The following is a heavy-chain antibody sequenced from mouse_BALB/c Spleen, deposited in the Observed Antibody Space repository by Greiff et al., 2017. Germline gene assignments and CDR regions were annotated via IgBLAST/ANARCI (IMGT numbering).Heavy chain of an antibody. J-gene: IGHJ2*01. CDR1: GFNIKDTY. D-gene: IGHD2-4*01. V-gene: IGHV14-3*02. Sequence: EVKLVESGAELVKPGASVKLSCTASGFNIKDTYMHWVKQRPEQGLEWIGRIDPANGNTKYDPKFQGKATITADTSSNTAYLQLSSLTSEDTAVYYCARTIYYDYGEVLNWGQGTTLTVSS. CDR2: IDPANGNT. CDR3: ARTIYYDYGEVLN.